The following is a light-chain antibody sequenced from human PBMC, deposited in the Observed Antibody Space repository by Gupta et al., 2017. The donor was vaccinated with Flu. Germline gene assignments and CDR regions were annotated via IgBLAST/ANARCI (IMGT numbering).Light chain of an antibody. Sequence: QSVLTQPPSVSEAPRQRVTISCSGSSSNIGYHAVNWYQKLPGKEHKLLIFYNDLLTSGVHDRFSGSKSGTSASLAITGLQSEDEADYYCAAWDDSRNGVVFGGGTKLTVL. CDR3: AAWDDSRNGVV. CDR1: SSNIGYHA. J-gene: IGLJ2*01. V-gene: IGLV1-36*01. CDR2: YND.